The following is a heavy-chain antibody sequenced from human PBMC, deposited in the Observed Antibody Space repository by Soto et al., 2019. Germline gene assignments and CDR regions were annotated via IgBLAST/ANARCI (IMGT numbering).Heavy chain of an antibody. D-gene: IGHD6-19*01. CDR3: ARGSYSSGWPTVNEQFDY. Sequence: GGSLRLSCAASGFTFSSYWMHWVRQAPGKGLVWVSRINSDGSSTSYADSVKGRFTISRDNAKNTLYLQMNSLRAEDTAVYYCARGSYSSGWPTVNEQFDYWGQGTLVTVSS. CDR1: GFTFSSYW. CDR2: INSDGSST. J-gene: IGHJ4*02. V-gene: IGHV3-74*01.